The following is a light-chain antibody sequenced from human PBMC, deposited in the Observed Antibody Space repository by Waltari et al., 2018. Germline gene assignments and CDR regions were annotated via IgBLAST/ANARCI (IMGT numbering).Light chain of an antibody. CDR3: LEHDNFPTHT. V-gene: IGKV5-2*01. CDR2: EAT. Sequence: ETTLTQSPAFMSATPRDKVNISCRASQDIDDEMNWYQQKPGEGAIFIIQEATTLVPGIPPRFSGSGYGTDFTLTINNIQSEDVASYFRLEHDNFPTHTFGQGTKLEIK. CDR1: QDIDDE. J-gene: IGKJ2*01.